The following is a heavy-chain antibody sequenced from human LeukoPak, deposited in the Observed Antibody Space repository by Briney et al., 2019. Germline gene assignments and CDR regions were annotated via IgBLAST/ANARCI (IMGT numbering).Heavy chain of an antibody. V-gene: IGHV1-8*01. J-gene: IGHJ4*02. CDR2: MNPNTGNT. Sequence: GASVKVSCKASGYIFTRYDINWVRQAPGQGLEWMGWMNPNTGNTVYAQKFQGRVTMTRNTSIMTAYMELSSLRSEDTAVYFCARGMDSAVCGQGTLVTVSS. CDR3: ARGMDSAV. D-gene: IGHD1-26*01. CDR1: GYIFTRYD.